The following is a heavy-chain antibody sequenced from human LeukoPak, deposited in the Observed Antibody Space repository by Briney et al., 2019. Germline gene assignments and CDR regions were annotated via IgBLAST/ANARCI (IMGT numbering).Heavy chain of an antibody. V-gene: IGHV4-31*03. CDR3: ARVADWNYVFDY. CDR1: GGSISSGSYY. CDR2: IYYSGST. J-gene: IGHJ4*02. Sequence: PSQTLSLTCTVSGGSISSGSYYWSWIRQHPGKGLEWIGYIYYSGSTYYNPSLKSRVTISVDTSKNQFSLKLSSVTAADTAVYYCARVADWNYVFDYWGQGTLVTVSS. D-gene: IGHD1-7*01.